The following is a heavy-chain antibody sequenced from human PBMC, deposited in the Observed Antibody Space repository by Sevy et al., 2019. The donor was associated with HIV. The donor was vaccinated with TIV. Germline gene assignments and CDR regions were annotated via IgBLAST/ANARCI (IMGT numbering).Heavy chain of an antibody. D-gene: IGHD2-15*01. J-gene: IGHJ4*02. CDR3: TRDIDSCSGGSCYPTYDY. Sequence: GGSLRLSCTASGFTFGDYAMSWVRQAPGKGLEWVGFIRSKAYGGTTEYAASVKGRFTISRDDSKSIAYLQMKSLKTEDTAVYYCTRDIDSCSGGSCYPTYDYWGQGTLVTVSS. V-gene: IGHV3-49*04. CDR1: GFTFGDYA. CDR2: IRSKAYGGTT.